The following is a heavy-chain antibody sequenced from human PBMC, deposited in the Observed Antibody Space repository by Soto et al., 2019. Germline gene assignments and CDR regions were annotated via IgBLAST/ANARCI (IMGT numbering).Heavy chain of an antibody. CDR1: GFTFSNAW. CDR3: TTDSYSTIIIVRFDY. V-gene: IGHV3-15*07. J-gene: IGHJ4*01. Sequence: GGSLRLSCAASGFTFSNAWINWVRQAPGKGLERVGRIKSKTDGGTTDYAEPVKGRFAISRDNSNKMVYLQMNSLKIEDSAVYYCTTDSYSTIIIVRFDYWGHGTLVTVSS. D-gene: IGHD3-22*01. CDR2: IKSKTDGGTT.